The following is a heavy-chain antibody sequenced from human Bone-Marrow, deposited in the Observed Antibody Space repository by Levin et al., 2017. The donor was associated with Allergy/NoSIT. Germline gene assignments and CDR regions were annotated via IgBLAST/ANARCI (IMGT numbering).Heavy chain of an antibody. V-gene: IGHV3-30-3*01. D-gene: IGHD3/OR15-3a*01. CDR1: GFSFSTHA. CDR2: ISDDGGNK. J-gene: IGHJ4*01. Sequence: PGGSLRLSCAASGFSFSTHAMHWVRQAPGKGLEWVAVISDDGGNKYHADSVKGRFTISRDNSKDTLYLQMNSLTAEDTAVYYCARVLRGQFFDWLLLLGPQSPFDYWGHGTLVAVSS. CDR3: ARVLRGQFFDWLLLLGPQSPFDY.